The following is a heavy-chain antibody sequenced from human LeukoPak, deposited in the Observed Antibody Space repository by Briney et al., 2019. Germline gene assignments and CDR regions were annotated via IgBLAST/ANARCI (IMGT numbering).Heavy chain of an antibody. CDR3: ARDARYYDILTGYPLFDY. J-gene: IGHJ4*02. CDR2: ISYDGSNK. Sequence: GRSLRLSCAASGITFSSYAMHWVRQAPGKGLEWVAVISYDGSNKYYADSVKGRFTFSRDNSKNTLYLQMNSLRAEDTAVYFCARDARYYDILTGYPLFDYWGQGTLVTVSS. D-gene: IGHD3-9*01. V-gene: IGHV3-30-3*01. CDR1: GITFSSYA.